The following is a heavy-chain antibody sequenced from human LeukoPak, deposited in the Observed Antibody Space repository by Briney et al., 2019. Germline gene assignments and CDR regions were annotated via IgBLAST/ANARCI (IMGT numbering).Heavy chain of an antibody. CDR3: ARHYGDTYPSLVYYFDY. V-gene: IGHV4-39*01. Sequence: SETLSLTCTVSGGSISSSGYYWGWIRQPPGKGLEWIGRIYYSGSTYYNPSLKSRVTISVDTSKNQFSLKLSSVTAADTAVYYCARHYGDTYPSLVYYFDYWGQGTLVTVSS. D-gene: IGHD4-17*01. CDR1: GGSISSSGYY. CDR2: IYYSGST. J-gene: IGHJ4*02.